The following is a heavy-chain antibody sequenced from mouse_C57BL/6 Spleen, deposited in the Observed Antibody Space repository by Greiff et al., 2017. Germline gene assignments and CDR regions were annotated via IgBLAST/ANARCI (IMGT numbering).Heavy chain of an antibody. D-gene: IGHD2-5*01. J-gene: IGHJ3*01. Sequence: EVKVVESGGGLVKPGGSLKLSCAASGFTFSDYGMHWVRQAPEKGLEWVAYISSGSSTIYYADTVKGRFTFPRDNAKTTLFLPMTSLRSEDTAIYYCARGAYYSNFWFAYWGQGTLVTVSA. V-gene: IGHV5-17*01. CDR3: ARGAYYSNFWFAY. CDR2: ISSGSSTI. CDR1: GFTFSDYG.